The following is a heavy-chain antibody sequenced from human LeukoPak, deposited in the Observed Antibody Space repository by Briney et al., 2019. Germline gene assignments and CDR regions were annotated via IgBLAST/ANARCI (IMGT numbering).Heavy chain of an antibody. CDR1: GFTFSSYW. Sequence: GGSLRLSWAASGFTFSSYWVHWVRQAPGKGLVWVSHINSDGISTGYVDSVKGRFIISRDNAKNSLYLQMNSLRAEDTAVYYCARAVGATTFGYWGQGTLVTVSS. CDR3: ARAVGATTFGY. D-gene: IGHD1-26*01. CDR2: INSDGIST. V-gene: IGHV3-74*01. J-gene: IGHJ4*02.